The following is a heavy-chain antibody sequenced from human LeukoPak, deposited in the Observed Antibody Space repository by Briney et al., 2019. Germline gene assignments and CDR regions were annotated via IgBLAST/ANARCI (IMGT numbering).Heavy chain of an antibody. D-gene: IGHD3-9*01. J-gene: IGHJ5*02. CDR3: ARGPGYFYWLFPDAVRPGTNWFYP. CDR1: GGSIRSSSYC. V-gene: IGHV4-39*07. CDR2: IYDSGST. Sequence: SESLSLTCTVSGGSIRSSSYCWGWIRQPPGKGLEWFGRIYDSGSTYYNPSLMGRVTISVTTSKTHSSLKRSSVAAGDTAVYYCARGPGYFYWLFPDAVRPGTNWFYPWGHGTPVTVSS.